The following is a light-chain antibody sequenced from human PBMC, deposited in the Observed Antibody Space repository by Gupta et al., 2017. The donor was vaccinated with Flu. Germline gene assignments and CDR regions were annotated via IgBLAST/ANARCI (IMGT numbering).Light chain of an antibody. J-gene: IGKJ2*01. V-gene: IGKV3-15*01. CDR2: GAS. CDR3: QQYQDWPPFT. CDR1: QSVRGN. Sequence: EIVMTQSPATVSVSPGEKVTLSCRASQSVRGNLAWYQQSPGQAPRLLFFGASTRASGIPARFTARGAGTEFTLTISGRQSEDFAVYYCQQYQDWPPFTFGQGTRLDVK.